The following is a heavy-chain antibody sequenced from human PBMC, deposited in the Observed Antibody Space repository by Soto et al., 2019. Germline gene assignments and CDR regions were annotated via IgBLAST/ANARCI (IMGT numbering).Heavy chain of an antibody. J-gene: IGHJ4*02. Sequence: EVQLVDSGGGLVKPGGSLRLSCAASGFVFRNAWINWVRQAPGKGLEWVGSIKSGGATDFAALARGRFAITRDDSRNMAYMQMNNLDNEDTAVYYCTTDSYSTIIDVRFDFWGQGALVTVSS. CDR2: IKSGGAT. D-gene: IGHD3-22*01. CDR3: TTDSYSTIIDVRFDF. CDR1: GFVFRNAW. V-gene: IGHV3-15*07.